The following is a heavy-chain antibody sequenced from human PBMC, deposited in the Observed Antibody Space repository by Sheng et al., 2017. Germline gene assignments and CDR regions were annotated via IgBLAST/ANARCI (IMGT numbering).Heavy chain of an antibody. CDR1: GFTFSNNE. CDR3: VRDEVGSAGDPDY. CDR2: ISSSGGTI. J-gene: IGHJ4*02. Sequence: EVQLVESGGGLVQPGGSLTLSCATSGFTFSNNEMNWVRQAPGKGPEWLAYISSSGGTINYADSVMGRFTISRDDAKTSLYLQMNRLRVEDTAVYYCVRDEVGSAGDPDYWGQGTLVTVSS. D-gene: IGHD4-17*01. V-gene: IGHV3-48*03.